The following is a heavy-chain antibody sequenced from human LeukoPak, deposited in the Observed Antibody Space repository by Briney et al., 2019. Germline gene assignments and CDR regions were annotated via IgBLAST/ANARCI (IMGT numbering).Heavy chain of an antibody. D-gene: IGHD5-18*01. CDR1: GLTFSSSW. J-gene: IGHJ4*02. CDR2: INPDGNKK. Sequence: GGSLRLSCAVSGLTFSSSWMDWVRQAPGKGLEWVASINPDGNKKYSADSVKGRFTISRDNAENSLYLQMNSPRVEDTAFYYCARDLAYSRLDYWGQGMLVTVSS. V-gene: IGHV3-7*01. CDR3: ARDLAYSRLDY.